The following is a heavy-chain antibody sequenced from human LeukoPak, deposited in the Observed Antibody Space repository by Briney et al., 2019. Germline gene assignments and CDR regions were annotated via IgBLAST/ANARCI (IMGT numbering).Heavy chain of an antibody. D-gene: IGHD6-13*01. Sequence: SVKVSCKASGGTFSSYAISWVRQAPGQGLEWMGGIIPIFGTANYAQKFQGRVTITADESTSTAYMELSSLRSEDTAVYYCAKGDVANSYSSSWYYWFDPWGQGTLVTVSS. CDR3: AKGDVANSYSSSWYYWFDP. CDR1: GGTFSSYA. J-gene: IGHJ5*02. CDR2: IIPIFGTA. V-gene: IGHV1-69*13.